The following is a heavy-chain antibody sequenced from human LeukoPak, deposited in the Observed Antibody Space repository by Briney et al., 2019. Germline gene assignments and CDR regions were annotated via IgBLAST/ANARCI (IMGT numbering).Heavy chain of an antibody. CDR3: ARQTRWLQFLDY. V-gene: IGHV3-48*03. CDR1: GFTFSSYE. Sequence: GGSLRLSCAASGFTFSSYEMNWVRQATGKGLEGVSYISSSGSTIYYADSVKGRFTISRENAKNSLYLQINSLRAEATAVYYCARQTRWLQFLDYWGQGTLFTVSS. D-gene: IGHD5-24*01. J-gene: IGHJ4*02. CDR2: ISSSGSTI.